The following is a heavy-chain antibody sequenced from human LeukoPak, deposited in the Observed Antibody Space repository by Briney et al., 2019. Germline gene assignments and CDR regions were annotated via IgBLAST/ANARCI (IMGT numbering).Heavy chain of an antibody. J-gene: IGHJ5*02. CDR1: GYTFISYA. D-gene: IGHD1-26*01. Sequence: ASVKVSCKASGYTFISYAMHWVRQAPGQRLEWMGWINAGNGNTKYSQKLQGRVTITRDTSASTAYMDLSSLRSEDTAVYHCARSVWASGSYWFDPWGQGTLVTVSS. CDR2: INAGNGNT. V-gene: IGHV1-3*01. CDR3: ARSVWASGSYWFDP.